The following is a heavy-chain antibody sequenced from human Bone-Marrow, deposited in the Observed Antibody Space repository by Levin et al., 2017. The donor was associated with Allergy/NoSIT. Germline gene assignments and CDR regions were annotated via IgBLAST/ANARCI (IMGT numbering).Heavy chain of an antibody. CDR3: AQARDCYGSGSLGN. V-gene: IGHV3-23*01. Sequence: GESLKISCAASGFTFSNYAMSWVRQAPGKGLEWVSGISGSGDSTYDGDSVKGRFTISRDNSKNTLYLQMNSLRAEDTAVYYCAQARDCYGSGSLGNLGQGTLVTVSS. CDR2: ISGSGDST. CDR1: GFTFSNYA. J-gene: IGHJ4*02. D-gene: IGHD3-10*01.